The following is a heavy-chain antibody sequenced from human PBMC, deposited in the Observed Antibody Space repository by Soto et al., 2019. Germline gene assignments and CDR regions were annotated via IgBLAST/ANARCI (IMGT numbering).Heavy chain of an antibody. CDR3: ARDPIWTDTARNFDY. V-gene: IGHV3-11*01. Sequence: PGGSLRLSCAASGFTFSDYYMSWIRQAPRKGLEWVSYISSSGSTIYYADSVKGRFTISRDNAKNSLYLQMNSLRAEDTAVYYYARDPIWTDTARNFDYWGQGTLVTVSS. CDR2: ISSSGSTI. D-gene: IGHD5-18*01. CDR1: GFTFSDYY. J-gene: IGHJ4*02.